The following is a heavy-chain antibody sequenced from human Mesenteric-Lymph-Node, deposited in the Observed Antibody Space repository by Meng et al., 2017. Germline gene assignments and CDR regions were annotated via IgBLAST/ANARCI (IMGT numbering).Heavy chain of an antibody. CDR2: IWYDGSNK. J-gene: IGHJ4*02. V-gene: IGHV3-33*01. D-gene: IGHD4-11*01. Sequence: GESLKISCAASGFTFSSYGMHWVRQAPGKGLEWVAVIWYDGSNKYYADSVKGRFTISRDNSKNTLYLQMNSLRAEDTAVYYCARSNGDFDYWGQGTLVTVSS. CDR3: ARSNGDFDY. CDR1: GFTFSSYG.